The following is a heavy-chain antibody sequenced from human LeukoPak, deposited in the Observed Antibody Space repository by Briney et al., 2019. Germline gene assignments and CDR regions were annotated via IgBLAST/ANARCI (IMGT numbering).Heavy chain of an antibody. D-gene: IGHD5-12*01. Sequence: GGSLRLSCAASGFTFSTYAMNWVRQAPGKRLEWVSGISGSGGSTYYADSVKGRFTISRDNSKNTLYLQMNSLRAADTAVYYCAKGSHVATKLPGYFDYWGQGTLVTVSS. CDR2: ISGSGGST. J-gene: IGHJ4*02. CDR3: AKGSHVATKLPGYFDY. CDR1: GFTFSTYA. V-gene: IGHV3-23*01.